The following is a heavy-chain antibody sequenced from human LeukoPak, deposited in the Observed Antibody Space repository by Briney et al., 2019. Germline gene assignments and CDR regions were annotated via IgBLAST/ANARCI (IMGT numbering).Heavy chain of an antibody. J-gene: IGHJ5*02. CDR1: GFTFSSYA. CDR3: AKAQGAPWVVAAIGWFDP. CDR2: ISGSGGST. V-gene: IGHV3-23*01. D-gene: IGHD2-15*01. Sequence: GGSLRLSRAAPGFTFSSYAMSWVRQAPGKGLEWVSAISGSGGSTYYADSVKGRFTISRDNSKNTLYLQMNSLRAEDTAVYYCAKAQGAPWVVAAIGWFDPWGQGTLVTVSS.